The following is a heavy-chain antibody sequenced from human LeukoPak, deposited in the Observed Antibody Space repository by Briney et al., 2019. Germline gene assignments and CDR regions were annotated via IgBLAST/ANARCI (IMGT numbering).Heavy chain of an antibody. Sequence: GGSLRLSCTASGFTFGDYAMSWFRQAPGKGLEWVGFIRSKAYGGTTEYAASVKGRFTISRDDSKSIAYLQMNSLKTEDTAVYYCTSRHYYDSSGYFYYWGQGTLVTVSS. V-gene: IGHV3-49*03. CDR2: IRSKAYGGTT. CDR3: TSRHYYDSSGYFYY. J-gene: IGHJ4*02. D-gene: IGHD3-22*01. CDR1: GFTFGDYA.